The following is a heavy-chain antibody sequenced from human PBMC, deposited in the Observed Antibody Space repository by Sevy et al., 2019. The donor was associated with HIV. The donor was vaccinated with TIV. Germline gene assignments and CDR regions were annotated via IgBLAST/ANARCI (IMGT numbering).Heavy chain of an antibody. CDR3: ARLDYGDSDAFDI. V-gene: IGHV5-51*01. Sequence: GESLKISCKGSGYSFITYWIGWVRQMPGKGLEWMGLIFPADSNTRYSPSFQGQVTISADKSISTAYLQWSSLKASDTGRYCGARLDYGDSDAFDIWGQGTMVTVSS. D-gene: IGHD4-17*01. CDR1: GYSFITYW. J-gene: IGHJ3*02. CDR2: IFPADSNT.